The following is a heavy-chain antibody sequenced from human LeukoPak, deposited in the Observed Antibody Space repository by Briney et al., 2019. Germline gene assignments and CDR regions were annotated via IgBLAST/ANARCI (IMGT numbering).Heavy chain of an antibody. Sequence: GGSLRLSCAAPGFTFSSYGMHWDRQAPGKGLEWVAVIWYDGSNKYYADSVKGRFTISRDNSKNTLYLQMNSLRAEDTAVYYCASHKWFGELYFDYWGQGTLVTVSS. CDR2: IWYDGSNK. V-gene: IGHV3-33*01. D-gene: IGHD3-10*01. J-gene: IGHJ4*02. CDR3: ASHKWFGELYFDY. CDR1: GFTFSSYG.